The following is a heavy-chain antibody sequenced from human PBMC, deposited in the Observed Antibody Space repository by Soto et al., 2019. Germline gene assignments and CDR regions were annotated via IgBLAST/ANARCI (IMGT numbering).Heavy chain of an antibody. CDR3: ARFGILTGYYKN. Sequence: QAQLEESGGGLVKPGGSLRLSCVASGFTFSDYYMTWIRQAPGKGLEWVSFISSSGTTIYYADSVKGRFTISRDNANNSLSLQMNSLRVDDTAVYYCARFGILTGYYKNWGQGTLVTVSS. CDR2: ISSSGTTI. CDR1: GFTFSDYY. D-gene: IGHD3-9*01. V-gene: IGHV3-11*01. J-gene: IGHJ4*02.